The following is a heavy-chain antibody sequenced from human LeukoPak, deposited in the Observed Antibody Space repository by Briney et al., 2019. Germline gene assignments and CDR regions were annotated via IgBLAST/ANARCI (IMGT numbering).Heavy chain of an antibody. CDR3: ARDRTFEYDILTGYYNWFDP. D-gene: IGHD3-9*01. CDR2: MNPNSGNT. CDR1: GYTFTSYD. Sequence: GASVKVSFKASGYTFTSYDINWVRQATGQGLEWMGWMNPNSGNTGYAQKFQGRVTITRNTSISTAYMELSSLRSEDTAVYYCARDRTFEYDILTGYYNWFDPWGQGTLVTVSS. V-gene: IGHV1-8*03. J-gene: IGHJ5*02.